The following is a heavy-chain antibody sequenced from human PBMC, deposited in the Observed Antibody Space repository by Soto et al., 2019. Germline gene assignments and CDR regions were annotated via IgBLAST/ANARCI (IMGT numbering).Heavy chain of an antibody. V-gene: IGHV3-33*01. D-gene: IGHD1-1*01. J-gene: IGHJ4*02. CDR3: ARDRGTHRNARKYREFDY. Sequence: QVQLVESGGGVVQPGRSLRLSCAASGFTFSSYGMHWVRQAPGKGLEWVAVIWYDGSNKYYADSVKGRFTISRDNSKNTLYLQMNSLRAEDTAVYYCARDRGTHRNARKYREFDYWGQGTLVTVSS. CDR2: IWYDGSNK. CDR1: GFTFSSYG.